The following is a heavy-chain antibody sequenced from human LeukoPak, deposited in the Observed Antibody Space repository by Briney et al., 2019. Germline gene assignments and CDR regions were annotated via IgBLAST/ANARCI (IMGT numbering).Heavy chain of an antibody. CDR2: TKPYGSAE. CDR1: GFTFRNYW. Sequence: GGSLRLSCAASGFTFRNYWIGWGRQAPGKGLEGVANTKPYGSAEYYADSVRGRFPASRDNAKNLLYLQMNRLRAEDTAVYYCARDGGLHTNFDYWGQGTLLTVSS. V-gene: IGHV3-7*01. D-gene: IGHD2-15*01. J-gene: IGHJ4*02. CDR3: ARDGGLHTNFDY.